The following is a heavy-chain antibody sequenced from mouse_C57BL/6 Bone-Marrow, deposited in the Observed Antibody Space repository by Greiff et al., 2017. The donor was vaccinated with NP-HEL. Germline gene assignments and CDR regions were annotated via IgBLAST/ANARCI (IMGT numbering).Heavy chain of an antibody. V-gene: IGHV1-22*01. CDR2: INPNNGGT. Sequence: EVQLQQSGPELVKPGASVKMSCKASGYTFTDSNMHWVKQSHGKSLEWLGYINPNNGGTSYNQTFKGKATLTVNKSSSTAYMELRSLTSEDSAVYYCARRGYGSNLPVGPFAYWGQGTLVTVSA. CDR1: GYTFTDSN. J-gene: IGHJ3*01. D-gene: IGHD1-1*01. CDR3: ARRGYGSNLPVGPFAY.